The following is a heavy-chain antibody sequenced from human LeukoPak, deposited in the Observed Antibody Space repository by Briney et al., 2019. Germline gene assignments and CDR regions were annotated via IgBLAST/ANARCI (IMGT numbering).Heavy chain of an antibody. J-gene: IGHJ4*02. Sequence: GGSLRLSCAASGFTFSSYAMHWVRQAPGKGLEWVTVIAHDASNTIYADSVKGPFTISRDNSKNTLYLVMNTLRPEDTAVYYCARDPIPGQGDYFDHWGQGTLVTVSS. V-gene: IGHV3-30*04. D-gene: IGHD1-26*01. CDR2: IAHDASNT. CDR3: ARDPIPGQGDYFDH. CDR1: GFTFSSYA.